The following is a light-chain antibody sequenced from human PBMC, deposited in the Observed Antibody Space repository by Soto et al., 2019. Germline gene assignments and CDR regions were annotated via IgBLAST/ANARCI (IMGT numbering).Light chain of an antibody. CDR1: SSDVGNYNY. V-gene: IGLV2-14*01. Sequence: QSVLTQPASVSGSPGQSITISCTGTSSDVGNYNYVSWYQQHPGKAPQLMIFQVSNRASGVSNRFSGSKSGDTASLTISGLQAEDEADYSCSSYTTSSTLYVFGTGTKVTVL. CDR2: QVS. CDR3: SSYTTSSTLYV. J-gene: IGLJ1*01.